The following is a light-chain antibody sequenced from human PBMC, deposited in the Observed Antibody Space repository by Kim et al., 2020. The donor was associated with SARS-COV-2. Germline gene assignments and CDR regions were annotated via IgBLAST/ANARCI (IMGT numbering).Light chain of an antibody. CDR2: KAS. V-gene: IGKV1-5*03. CDR3: QQYHTFPYT. Sequence: ASVGDRVPIPCRASQSISDWLAWYQQKPGKAPQLLLYKASRLQSGVPSRYSGRGSGTDFTLTISSLQPGDFSTFFCQQYHTFPYTFGQGTKLEI. J-gene: IGKJ2*01. CDR1: QSISDW.